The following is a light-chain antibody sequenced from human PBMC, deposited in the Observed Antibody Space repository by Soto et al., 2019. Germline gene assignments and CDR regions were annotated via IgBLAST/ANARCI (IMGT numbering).Light chain of an antibody. Sequence: DIQMTQSPSSLSASIGDRATITCRTSQDIRSSLAWYQQKPGKAPKLLIFAASTLQSGVPSRFSGGGSGTEFTLTISSLQPEDVATYYCQKYNFAPWTFGQGTKVEI. J-gene: IGKJ1*01. CDR1: QDIRSS. CDR3: QKYNFAPWT. V-gene: IGKV1-27*01. CDR2: AAS.